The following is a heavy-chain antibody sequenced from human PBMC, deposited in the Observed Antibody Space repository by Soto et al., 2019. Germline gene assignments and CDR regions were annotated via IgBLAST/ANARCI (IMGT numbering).Heavy chain of an antibody. CDR1: GFTFSSYG. D-gene: IGHD5-12*01. Sequence: PGGSLRLSCAASGFTFSSYGMHWVRQAPGKGLEWVTLISYDGSKKYYPDSVKGRFTVSRDNSNNTVYLQMNSLRAEDTAVYFCAKGRGYSDDYFVDYWGQGALVTVSS. CDR3: AKGRGYSDDYFVDY. J-gene: IGHJ4*02. CDR2: ISYDGSKK. V-gene: IGHV3-30*18.